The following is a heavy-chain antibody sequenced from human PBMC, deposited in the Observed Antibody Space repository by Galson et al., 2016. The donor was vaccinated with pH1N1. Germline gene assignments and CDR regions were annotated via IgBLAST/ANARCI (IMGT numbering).Heavy chain of an antibody. Sequence: QSGAEVKKSGESLKISCEASGYTFTDYWIGWVRQTPGTGLEWIGIIYPRDSDTRYRPSFQGHVTFSADESTSSAYLQWSSLKASDSGIYYCAREDPSGFYPHWGQGTLVTVSS. D-gene: IGHD3-22*01. V-gene: IGHV5-51*01. CDR1: GYTFTDYW. CDR3: AREDPSGFYPH. J-gene: IGHJ4*02. CDR2: IYPRDSDT.